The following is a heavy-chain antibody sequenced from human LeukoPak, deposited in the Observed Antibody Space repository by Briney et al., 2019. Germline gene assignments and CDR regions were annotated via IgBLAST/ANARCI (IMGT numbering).Heavy chain of an antibody. CDR3: ARDLGYYDSTSASDY. J-gene: IGHJ4*02. D-gene: IGHD3-22*01. Sequence: GASVKVSCKASGYTFTSYGISWVRQAPGQGLEWMGWISAYNGNTNYAQKLQGRVTMTTDTSTSTAHMELRSLRSDDTAVYYCARDLGYYDSTSASDYWGQGTLVTVSS. CDR2: ISAYNGNT. CDR1: GYTFTSYG. V-gene: IGHV1-18*01.